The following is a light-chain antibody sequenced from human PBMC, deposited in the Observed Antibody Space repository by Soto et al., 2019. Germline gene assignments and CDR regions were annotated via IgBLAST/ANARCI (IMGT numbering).Light chain of an antibody. V-gene: IGLV2-23*02. J-gene: IGLJ1*01. CDR3: CSFASISTYV. Sequence: QSALTQPASVSGSPGQSITISCTGASSDVGTYNLVSWYQQHPGKAPKLIIYEVTKRPSGVSYRFSGSKSGNTVSLTISGLQAEDEADYYCCSFASISTYVFGTGTNVTVL. CDR1: SSDVGTYNL. CDR2: EVT.